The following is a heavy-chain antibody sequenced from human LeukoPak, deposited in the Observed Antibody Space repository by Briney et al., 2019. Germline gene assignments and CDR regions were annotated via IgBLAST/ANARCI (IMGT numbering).Heavy chain of an antibody. CDR1: GGSISDYY. CDR2: IYYSGSS. Sequence: SETLSLTCTVSGGSISDYYWSWIWQPPGKGLEWIGDIYYSGSSNYNPSLKSRVTISIDTSKNQFSLNLSSVTAADTAVYYCARAPLQVVVLTTPHNRWFDLWGRGTLVTVSS. J-gene: IGHJ2*01. CDR3: ARAPLQVVVLTTPHNRWFDL. V-gene: IGHV4-59*01. D-gene: IGHD2-21*02.